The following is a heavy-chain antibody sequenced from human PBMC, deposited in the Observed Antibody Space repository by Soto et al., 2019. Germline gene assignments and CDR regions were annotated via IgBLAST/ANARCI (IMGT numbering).Heavy chain of an antibody. D-gene: IGHD3-22*01. Sequence: QVLLQQWGAGLVKPSETLSLICAVSGGSLNGYYWHWIRQSPGKGLEWIGATNHKGRTTSNPSLKRRVSIAVDTSQKGVPPNVLSVSAADTAMYQCARWALPVIEVAGWREGSIWCGPWGQG. CDR1: GGSLNGYY. CDR3: ARWALPVIEVAGWREGSIWCGP. CDR2: TNHKGRT. J-gene: IGHJ5*02. V-gene: IGHV4-34*01.